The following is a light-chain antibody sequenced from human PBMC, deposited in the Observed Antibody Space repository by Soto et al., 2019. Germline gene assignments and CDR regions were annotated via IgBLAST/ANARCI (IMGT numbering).Light chain of an antibody. CDR1: SSVVGSYNL. Sequence: QSVLTQPASVSGSPGQSITISCTGTSSVVGSYNLVSWHQQHPGKAPKLMIYEGSKRPSGVSNRFSGSKSGNTASLTISGLQADYYADSSSSSYAGISAYVFGTGTNLNVL. V-gene: IGLV2-23*01. CDR2: EGS. CDR3: SSYAGISAYV. J-gene: IGLJ1*01.